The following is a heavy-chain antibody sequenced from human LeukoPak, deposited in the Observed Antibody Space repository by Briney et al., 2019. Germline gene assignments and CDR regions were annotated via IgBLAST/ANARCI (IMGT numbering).Heavy chain of an antibody. CDR1: GFTLRSYG. J-gene: IGHJ4*02. CDR2: IWYDGSNK. Sequence: GGSLRLSCAASGFTLRSYGMHWVRQAPGKGLEWVAVIWYDGSNKYYADSVKGRFTISRDNSKNTLYLQMNTLRAEDTAVYYCAKDESREVGATCLGHWGQGTLVTVSS. CDR3: AKDESREVGATCLGH. V-gene: IGHV3-33*06. D-gene: IGHD1-26*01.